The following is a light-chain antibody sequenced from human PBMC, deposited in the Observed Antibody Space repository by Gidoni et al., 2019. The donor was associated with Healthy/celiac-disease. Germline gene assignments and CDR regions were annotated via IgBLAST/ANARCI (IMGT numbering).Light chain of an antibody. CDR1: KLGDKY. Sequence: SYELTQPPSVSVSPGQTASITCSGDKLGDKYACWYQQKPGQSPVLVIYQDSKRPSGIPERFSGSNSGNTATLTISGTQAMDEADYYCQAWDSSTAPVVGGGTKLTVL. J-gene: IGLJ2*01. CDR2: QDS. CDR3: QAWDSSTAPV. V-gene: IGLV3-1*01.